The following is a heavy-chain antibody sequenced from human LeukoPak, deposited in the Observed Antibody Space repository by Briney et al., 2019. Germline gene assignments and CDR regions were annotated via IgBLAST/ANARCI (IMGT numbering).Heavy chain of an antibody. CDR1: GYSFTSYW. D-gene: IGHD5-18*01. V-gene: IGHV5-51*01. CDR2: IYPGDSDT. J-gene: IGHJ4*02. Sequence: GESLKISCKGSGYSFTSYWIGWVRQMPGEGLAGMGIIYPGDSDTRYSPSFQGQVTISADKSISTAYLQWSSLKASDTAMYYCARHVDTAMAAFDYWGQGTLVTVSS. CDR3: ARHVDTAMAAFDY.